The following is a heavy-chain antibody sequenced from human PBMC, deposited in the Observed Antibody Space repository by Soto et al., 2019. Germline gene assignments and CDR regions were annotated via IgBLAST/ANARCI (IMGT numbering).Heavy chain of an antibody. CDR2: IYYSGST. CDR1: GGSISSGDYY. D-gene: IGHD3-10*01. CDR3: ARVTIEPSGDYWYFDL. J-gene: IGHJ2*01. V-gene: IGHV4-30-4*01. Sequence: QVQLQESGPGLVKPSPTLSLTCTVSGGSISSGDYYWSWIRQPPEKGLEWIGYIYYSGSTYYNPSIKSRVTISVHTSKNQFSLKLSSVTAADTVVYYCARVTIEPSGDYWYFDLWGRGTLVTVSS.